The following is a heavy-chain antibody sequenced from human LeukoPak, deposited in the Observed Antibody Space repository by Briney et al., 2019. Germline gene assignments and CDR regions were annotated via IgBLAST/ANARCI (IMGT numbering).Heavy chain of an antibody. V-gene: IGHV1-2*02. CDR3: SRGEHPERPPPIYFDP. D-gene: IGHD1/OR15-1a*01. Sequence: ASVKVSCKASGYTFSIYLMHWVRQAPGQGLEWMGWINPYSDDKTYAQKLQGRVTMTWDTSITTAYLELSRLRSDDTGNYFCSRGEHPERPPPIYFDPWGQGTLVTVPS. J-gene: IGHJ4*02. CDR2: INPYSDDK. CDR1: GYTFSIYL.